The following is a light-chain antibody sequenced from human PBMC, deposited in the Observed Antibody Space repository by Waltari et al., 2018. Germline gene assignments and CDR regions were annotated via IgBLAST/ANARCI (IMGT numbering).Light chain of an antibody. CDR3: SSYSGRITHV. CDR2: DVT. CDR1: SSDVSGYDY. J-gene: IGLJ1*01. V-gene: IGLV2-14*03. Sequence: QSALTQPASVSGSPGQSITISCTGTSSDVSGYDYVSWYQQYPAKAPRLLIFDVTRRPSGVSKRFSGSKSGTTASLTISGLQPEDEAAYYCSSYSGRITHVFGTGTQLTVL.